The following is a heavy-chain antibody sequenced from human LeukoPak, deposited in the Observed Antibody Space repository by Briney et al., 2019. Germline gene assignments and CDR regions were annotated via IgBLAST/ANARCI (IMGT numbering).Heavy chain of an antibody. D-gene: IGHD6-6*01. Sequence: ASVKVSCKASGYTFTTYAMNWVRQAPGQGLEWMGWINTNTGNPTYAQGFTGRFVFSLDTSVSTAYLQISSLKAEDTAMYYCARHRGIAARPYYYYYYMDVWGKGTTVTVSS. J-gene: IGHJ6*03. CDR2: INTNTGNP. V-gene: IGHV7-4-1*02. CDR1: GYTFTTYA. CDR3: ARHRGIAARPYYYYYYMDV.